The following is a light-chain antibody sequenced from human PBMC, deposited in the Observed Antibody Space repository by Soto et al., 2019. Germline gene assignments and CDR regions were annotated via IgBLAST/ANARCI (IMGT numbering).Light chain of an antibody. CDR3: GSWEASLRAGRV. Sequence: QSVLTRPPSVSAAPGQTVTIACSGSRSNIGQNFVSWYQQLTGAAPQLIIYDNDKRPSGVPDRFSGSKSGASATLAITGLQTGDEADYYCGSWEASLRAGRVFGGGTKVTVL. CDR1: RSNIGQNF. J-gene: IGLJ3*02. CDR2: DND. V-gene: IGLV1-51*01.